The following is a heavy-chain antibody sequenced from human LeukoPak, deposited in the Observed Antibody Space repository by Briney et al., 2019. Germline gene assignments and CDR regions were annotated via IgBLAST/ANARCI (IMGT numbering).Heavy chain of an antibody. CDR1: GGAFSDSY. V-gene: IGHV4-34*01. J-gene: IGHJ4*02. D-gene: IGHD5-18*01. CDR3: AGGYSTYFEY. CDR2: ISHSGDT. Sequence: SETLSLTCAVYGGAFSDSYWSWIRQPPGEGLEWVGEISHSGDTNYNPSLKSRVTISVDTSKNQFSLNLSSVTAVDTAVYYCAGGYSTYFEYWGQGTLVTASS.